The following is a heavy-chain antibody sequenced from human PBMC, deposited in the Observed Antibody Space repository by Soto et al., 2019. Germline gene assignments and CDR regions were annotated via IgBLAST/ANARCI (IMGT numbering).Heavy chain of an antibody. CDR1: GFTFSSYA. Sequence: VGSLRLSCAASGFTFSSYAMHWVRQAPGKGLEWVAVISYDGSNKYYAGSVKGRFTISRDNSKNTLWLQMNSLRADDTAVYYCARYLANYDSSGKPDYWGQGT. D-gene: IGHD3-22*01. CDR2: ISYDGSNK. CDR3: ARYLANYDSSGKPDY. V-gene: IGHV3-30-3*01. J-gene: IGHJ4*02.